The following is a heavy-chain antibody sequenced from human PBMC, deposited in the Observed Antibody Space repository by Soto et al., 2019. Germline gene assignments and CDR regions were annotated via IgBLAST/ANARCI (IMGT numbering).Heavy chain of an antibody. D-gene: IGHD3-22*01. J-gene: IGHJ4*02. CDR2: IYYSGST. CDR1: GGSISSGGYY. V-gene: IGHV4-31*03. Sequence: PSETLSLTCTVSGGSISSGGYYWSWIRQHPGKGLEWIGYIYYSGSTYYNPSLKSRVTISVDTSKNQFSLKLSPVTAADTAVYYCARATYYYDSSGYNFDYWGQGTLVTVSS. CDR3: ARATYYYDSSGYNFDY.